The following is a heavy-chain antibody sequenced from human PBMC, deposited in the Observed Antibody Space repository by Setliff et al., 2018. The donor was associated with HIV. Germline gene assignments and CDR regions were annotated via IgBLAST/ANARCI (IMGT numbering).Heavy chain of an antibody. V-gene: IGHV4-34*01. Sequence: SETLSLTCAVYGGSFSGYYWSWIRQPPGKGLEWIGEINHSGSTNYNPSLKSRVTISVDTSKNQFSLKLTSVTAADTAVYYCARDVGGSEMVTHFDYWGPGTLVTVSS. J-gene: IGHJ4*02. CDR2: INHSGST. D-gene: IGHD3-10*02. CDR3: ARDVGGSEMVTHFDY. CDR1: GGSFSGYY.